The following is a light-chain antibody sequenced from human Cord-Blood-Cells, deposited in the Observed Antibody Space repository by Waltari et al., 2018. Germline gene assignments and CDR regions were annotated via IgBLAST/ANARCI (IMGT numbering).Light chain of an antibody. V-gene: IGKV3-15*01. Sequence: EIVMTQSPATLSVSPGEPATLSCRASQSVSSNLPWYQQKPGQPPRLLIYCASTRATGIPARFSGSGSGTEFTLTISSLQSEDFAVYYCQQYNNWPPYSFGQGTKLEIK. CDR2: CAS. CDR3: QQYNNWPPYS. CDR1: QSVSSN. J-gene: IGKJ2*03.